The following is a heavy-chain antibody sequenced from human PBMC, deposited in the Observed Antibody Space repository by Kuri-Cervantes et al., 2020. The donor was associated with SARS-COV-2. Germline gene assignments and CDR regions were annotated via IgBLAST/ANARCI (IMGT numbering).Heavy chain of an antibody. Sequence: GESLKISCAASGFTFSRYAMHWVRQAPGKGLEWVAVISYDGSNKDYTASGKGRFTISRDNSQNTLYLQMKSLRTEDTALYYFARDRVGVHDSWGQGTLVTVSS. V-gene: IGHV3-30-3*01. CDR1: GFTFSRYA. J-gene: IGHJ4*02. CDR2: ISYDGSNK. D-gene: IGHD2-21*01. CDR3: ARDRVGVHDS.